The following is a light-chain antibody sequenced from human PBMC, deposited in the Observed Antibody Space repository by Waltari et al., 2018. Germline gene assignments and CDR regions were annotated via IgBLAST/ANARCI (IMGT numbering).Light chain of an antibody. CDR3: SSYMDTTALEL. Sequence: QSALTQPASVSGSPGPSITTTCTGTSSAIGSYNYVSWYQQHPGKAPKRIIVDVTNRPSGVSNRFSGSKSGNTASLIISGLQGEDEADYYCSSYMDTTALELFGGGTSLTVL. V-gene: IGLV2-14*03. J-gene: IGLJ2*01. CDR2: DVT. CDR1: SSAIGSYNY.